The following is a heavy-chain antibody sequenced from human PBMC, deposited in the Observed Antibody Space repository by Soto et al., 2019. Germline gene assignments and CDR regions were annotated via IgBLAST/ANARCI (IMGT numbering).Heavy chain of an antibody. V-gene: IGHV1-69*01. CDR2: IIPIFGTA. D-gene: IGHD2-21*02. Sequence: QVQLVQSGAEVKKPGSSVKVSCKASGGTFSSYAISWVRQAPGQGLEWMGGIIPIFGTANYAQKFQGRVTISADESTSTAYMKLNSLGSEDTAVDYCAKGLDYCGGDCYSCYSDYWGQGTLVTVSS. CDR3: AKGLDYCGGDCYSCYSDY. CDR1: GGTFSSYA. J-gene: IGHJ4*02.